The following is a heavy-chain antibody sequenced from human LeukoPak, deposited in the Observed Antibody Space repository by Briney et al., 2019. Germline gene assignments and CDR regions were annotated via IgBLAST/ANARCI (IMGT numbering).Heavy chain of an antibody. J-gene: IGHJ5*02. D-gene: IGHD6-13*01. CDR2: IRYDGSNK. CDR1: GFTFSSYG. Sequence: GGSLRLSCAASGFTFSSYGMHWVRQAPGKGLEWVAFIRYDGSNKYYADSVKGRFTISRDNSKNTLYLQMNSLRAEDTAVYYCARGDSSSSMNRFDPWGQGTLVTVSS. V-gene: IGHV3-30*02. CDR3: ARGDSSSSMNRFDP.